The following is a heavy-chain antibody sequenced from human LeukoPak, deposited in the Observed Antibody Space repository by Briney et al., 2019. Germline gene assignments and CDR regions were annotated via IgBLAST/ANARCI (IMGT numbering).Heavy chain of an antibody. CDR1: GDSVSSKSAA. CDR2: TYYRSTWHN. CDR3: SRVHKAFDGARDAFDI. V-gene: IGHV6-1*01. J-gene: IGHJ3*02. D-gene: IGHD3-10*01. Sequence: SQTLSLTCAISGDSVSSKSAAWNWIRQSPSRGLEWLGRTYYRSTWHNDYAVSVKSRITINADTSKNQFSLQLNSVTPEDTAVYYCSRVHKAFDGARDAFDIWGQGTMVTISS.